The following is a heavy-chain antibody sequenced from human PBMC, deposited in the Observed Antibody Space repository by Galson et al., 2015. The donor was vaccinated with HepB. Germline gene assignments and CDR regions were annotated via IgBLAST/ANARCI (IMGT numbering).Heavy chain of an antibody. D-gene: IGHD3-10*01. Sequence: SDSSVLQWVRQARGQRLEWIGWIVVGSGNKKYAQKLEERVTITRDRSTRTVQMELSSLRSEDTAVYYCATQGFTMVRGVMRAPYHYGMDVWGQGTTVTVSS. V-gene: IGHV1-58*01. CDR3: ATQGFTMVRGVMRAPYHYGMDV. CDR2: IVVGSGNK. J-gene: IGHJ6*02. CDR1: SDSSV.